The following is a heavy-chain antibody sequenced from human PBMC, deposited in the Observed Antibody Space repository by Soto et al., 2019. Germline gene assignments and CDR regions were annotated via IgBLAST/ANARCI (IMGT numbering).Heavy chain of an antibody. CDR2: IYYSGST. CDR3: ARDFGSTAG. CDR1: GGSISSYY. J-gene: IGHJ4*02. Sequence: PSETLSLTCTVSGGSISSYYWSWIRQPPGKGLEWIGYIYYSGSTNYDPSLKSRVTISVDTSKNQFSLKLSSVTAADTAVYYCARDFGSTAGWGQGTLVTVSS. V-gene: IGHV4-59*01. D-gene: IGHD3-10*01.